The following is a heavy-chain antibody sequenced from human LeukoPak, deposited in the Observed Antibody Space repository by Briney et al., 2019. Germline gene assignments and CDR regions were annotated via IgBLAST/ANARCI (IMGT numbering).Heavy chain of an antibody. J-gene: IGHJ4*02. CDR2: ISAFSGDT. CDR1: GYTFTNYG. D-gene: IGHD3-16*02. V-gene: IGHV1-18*01. Sequence: ASVKVSCKASGYTFTNYGITWVRQAPGQGLEWMGWISAFSGDTKSAQKLQGRVSLTTDTSTSTAYMELRSLRSGDTAVYYCEKPPPKPFLLSSNFWGREPLVPFS. CDR3: EKPPPKPFLLSSNF.